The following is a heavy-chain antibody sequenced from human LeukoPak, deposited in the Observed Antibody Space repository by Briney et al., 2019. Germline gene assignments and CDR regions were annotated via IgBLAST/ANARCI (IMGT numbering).Heavy chain of an antibody. D-gene: IGHD4-11*01. CDR1: GFTFSSYG. V-gene: IGHV3-30*18. CDR3: AKNSNQLYYGMDV. Sequence: PGGSLRLSCAASGFTFSSYGMHWVRQAPGKGLEWVAVISYDGSNKYYADSVKGRFTISRDNSKNTLYLQMNSLRAEDTAVYYCAKNSNQLYYGMDVWGQGTTVTVSS. J-gene: IGHJ6*02. CDR2: ISYDGSNK.